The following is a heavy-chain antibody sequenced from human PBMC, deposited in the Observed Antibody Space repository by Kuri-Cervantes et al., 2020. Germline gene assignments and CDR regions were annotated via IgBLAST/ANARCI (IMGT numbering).Heavy chain of an antibody. V-gene: IGHV4-39*01. CDR2: IYYSGST. J-gene: IGHJ3*02. Sequence: GSLRLSCTVSGGSISSSSCYWGWIRQPPGKGLEWIGSIYYSGSTYYNPSLKSRVTISVDTSKNQFSLKLSSVTAADTAVYYCARHHSSGYSSDDAFDIWGQGTMVTVSS. D-gene: IGHD3-22*01. CDR3: ARHHSSGYSSDDAFDI. CDR1: GGSISSSSCY.